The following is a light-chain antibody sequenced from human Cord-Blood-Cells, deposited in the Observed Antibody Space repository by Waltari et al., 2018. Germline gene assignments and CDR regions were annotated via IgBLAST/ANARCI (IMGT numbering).Light chain of an antibody. V-gene: IGLV7-43*01. J-gene: IGLJ3*02. Sequence: QTVVTQEPSLTVSPGGTVTLTCASSTGAVTSGYSPNWFQQKPGQAPRALISSTSNKHSWTPARFSGSLLGGKAALTLSGVQPEDEAEYYCLLYYGGAQVFGGGTKLTVL. CDR1: TGAVTSGYS. CDR2: STS. CDR3: LLYYGGAQV.